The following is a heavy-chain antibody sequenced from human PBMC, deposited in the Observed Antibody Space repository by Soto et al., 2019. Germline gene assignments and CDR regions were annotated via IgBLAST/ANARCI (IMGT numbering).Heavy chain of an antibody. CDR2: IYYSGST. D-gene: IGHD3-9*01. Sequence: SETLSLTCTVSGGSMSSYYWSWIRQPPGKGLEWVGYIYYSGSTNYNPSLKSRVTISVDTSKNQFSLKLSSVTAADTAVYYCARETDDILTGYTKIDYWGQGTLVTVSS. CDR1: GGSMSSYY. V-gene: IGHV4-59*01. CDR3: ARETDDILTGYTKIDY. J-gene: IGHJ4*02.